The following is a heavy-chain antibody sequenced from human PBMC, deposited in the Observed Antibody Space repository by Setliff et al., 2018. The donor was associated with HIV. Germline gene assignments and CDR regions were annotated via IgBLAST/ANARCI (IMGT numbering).Heavy chain of an antibody. V-gene: IGHV4-34*01. CDR3: ARAGYYGSTSYWEYFQH. CDR2: VNHNGNI. J-gene: IGHJ1*01. Sequence: PSETLSLTCTLNGVPLSDYYWNWIRQSPGKGLEWIVEVNHNGNINYNPSLKSRVTVSVDTSKNQFSLKLSSVTAADTAVYYCARAGYYGSTSYWEYFQHWGQGTLVTVSS. D-gene: IGHD3-22*01. CDR1: GVPLSDYY.